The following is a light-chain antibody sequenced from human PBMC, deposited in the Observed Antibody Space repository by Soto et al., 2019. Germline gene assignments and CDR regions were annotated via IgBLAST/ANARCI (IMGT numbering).Light chain of an antibody. V-gene: IGKV1-13*02. CDR2: DAS. Sequence: IQLTQSPSSLSASIGDRVTITCRATEGINNYLAWYQQKQGKAPKLVIYDASSLEGGVPSRFSGSGSGTECTLTISSLQTDDCSTYYCQQYKSYTWTFGQGTKVDIK. CDR1: EGINNY. CDR3: QQYKSYTWT. J-gene: IGKJ1*01.